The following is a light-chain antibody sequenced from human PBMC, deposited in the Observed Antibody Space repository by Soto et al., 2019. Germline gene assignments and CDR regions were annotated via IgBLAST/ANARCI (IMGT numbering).Light chain of an antibody. V-gene: IGKV3-15*01. CDR3: QQYNSCPWT. Sequence: MVMTQSPSTLSVSPGERATLSCRASRSVSTNLAWYQQTPGQAPRLLIYGASTRATGLPPRFSASGSGTEFTLTISSLQSEDFAVYYCQQYNSCPWTFGQGTKVDI. CDR2: GAS. J-gene: IGKJ1*01. CDR1: RSVSTN.